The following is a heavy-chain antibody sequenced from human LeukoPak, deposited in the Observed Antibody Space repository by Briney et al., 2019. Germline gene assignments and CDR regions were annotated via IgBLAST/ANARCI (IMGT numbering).Heavy chain of an antibody. D-gene: IGHD5-18*01. CDR2: ISGSGGST. Sequence: PGGSLRLSCAASGFTFSSYAMSWVRQAPGKGLEWVSAISGSGGSTYYADSVKGRFTISRDNSKNTLYLQMNSLRAEDTAVYYCARSPRYSYGFDYWGQGTLVTVSS. V-gene: IGHV3-23*01. J-gene: IGHJ4*02. CDR1: GFTFSSYA. CDR3: ARSPRYSYGFDY.